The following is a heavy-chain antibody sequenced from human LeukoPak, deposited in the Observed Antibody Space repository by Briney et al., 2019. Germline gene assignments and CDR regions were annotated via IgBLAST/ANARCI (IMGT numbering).Heavy chain of an antibody. Sequence: GGSLRLSCAASGFTFSVEYMSWIRQAPGKGLEWVSYISSSGSSIFYVDSVKGRFTLSRDNAKNSLFLQMNSLRAEDTAVYYCARARGAGPGAHFDYWGQGTLVTVSS. CDR2: ISSSGSSI. CDR1: GFTFSVEY. D-gene: IGHD3-10*01. CDR3: ARARGAGPGAHFDY. V-gene: IGHV3-11*01. J-gene: IGHJ4*02.